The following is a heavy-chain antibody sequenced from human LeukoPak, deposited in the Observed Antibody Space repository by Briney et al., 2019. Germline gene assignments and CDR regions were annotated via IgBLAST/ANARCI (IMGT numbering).Heavy chain of an antibody. CDR1: GFTFSSYA. Sequence: GGSLRLSCAVSGFTFSSYAMSWVRQAPGKGLEWVSAISGSGGSTYYADSVKGRFTISRDNSKNTLYLQINSLRAEDAAVYYCAKVESDFWSGYPPDYWGQGTLVTVSS. J-gene: IGHJ4*02. D-gene: IGHD3-3*01. CDR2: ISGSGGST. CDR3: AKVESDFWSGYPPDY. V-gene: IGHV3-23*01.